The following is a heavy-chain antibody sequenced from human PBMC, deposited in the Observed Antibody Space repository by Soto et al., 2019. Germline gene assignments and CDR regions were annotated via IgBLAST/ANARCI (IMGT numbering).Heavy chain of an antibody. CDR2: ISYDGDTN. V-gene: IGHV3-30-3*01. CDR1: GFLFSSYA. Sequence: PGGSLRLSCAGSGFLFSSYALSWVRQAPGKGLECVAVISYDGDTNLCADSVKGRFTLSREKSKDTLYLQMNSPGPEDTALYYWARDHIAAPGTSLPYWDQGTLLTV. J-gene: IGHJ4*02. CDR3: ARDHIAAPGTSLPY. D-gene: IGHD6-13*01.